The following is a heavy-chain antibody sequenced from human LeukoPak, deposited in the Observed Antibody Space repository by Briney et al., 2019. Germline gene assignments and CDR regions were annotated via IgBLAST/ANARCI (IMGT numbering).Heavy chain of an antibody. Sequence: PSETLSLTCTVPGGSISSHYWSWIRQPPGKGLEWIGYIYYSGSTNYNPSLKSRVTISVDTSKNQFSLKLSSVTAADTAVYYCARWGTTVFGDSWFDPWGQGTLVTVSS. J-gene: IGHJ5*02. CDR2: IYYSGST. CDR3: ARWGTTVFGDSWFDP. V-gene: IGHV4-59*11. CDR1: GGSISSHY. D-gene: IGHD4-11*01.